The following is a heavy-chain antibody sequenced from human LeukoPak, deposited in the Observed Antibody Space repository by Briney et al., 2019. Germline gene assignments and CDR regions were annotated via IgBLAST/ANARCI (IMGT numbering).Heavy chain of an antibody. J-gene: IGHJ4*02. CDR3: ATPPYYGSGSYGIS. Sequence: PGGSLRLSYAASGFTFSSYWMNWVRQAPGKGLEWVANIKEDGSEKYYVDSVKGRFTISRDNAKNSLYLQMNSLRAEDTAVYYCATPPYYGSGSYGISWGQGTLVTVSS. V-gene: IGHV3-7*01. CDR2: IKEDGSEK. CDR1: GFTFSSYW. D-gene: IGHD3-10*01.